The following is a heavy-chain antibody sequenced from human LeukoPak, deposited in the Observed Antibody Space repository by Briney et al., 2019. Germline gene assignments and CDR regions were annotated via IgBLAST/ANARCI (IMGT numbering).Heavy chain of an antibody. Sequence: ASVKVSCKASGYTFTSYGISWVRQAPGQGLEWMGWINPNSGGTNYAQKFQGRVTMTRDTSISTAYMELSRLRSDDTAVYYCARTVEESEDYFDYWGQGTLVTVSS. CDR2: INPNSGGT. D-gene: IGHD4-23*01. CDR3: ARTVEESEDYFDY. J-gene: IGHJ4*02. V-gene: IGHV1-2*02. CDR1: GYTFTSYG.